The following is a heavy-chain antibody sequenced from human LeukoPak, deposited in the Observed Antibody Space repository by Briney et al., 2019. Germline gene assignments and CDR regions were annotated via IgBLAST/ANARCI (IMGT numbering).Heavy chain of an antibody. D-gene: IGHD3-16*01. CDR2: IRYDGSFK. V-gene: IGHV3-30*02. CDR1: GFTFSAYG. CDR3: AKLSENTLDAFDI. J-gene: IGHJ3*02. Sequence: GGSLRLSCTASGFTFSAYGMHWIRQAPGKGLEWLSYIRYDGSFKFYADSVKGRFTISRDNSKNTLYLQMNSLRAEDTAVYYCAKLSENTLDAFDIWGQGTMVTVSS.